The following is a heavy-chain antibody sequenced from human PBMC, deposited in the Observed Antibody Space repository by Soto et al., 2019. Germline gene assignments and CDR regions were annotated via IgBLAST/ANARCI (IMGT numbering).Heavy chain of an antibody. CDR1: GFTFSNYG. J-gene: IGHJ4*02. V-gene: IGHV3-33*01. CDR3: ARDSREGTDSSSWSFDY. Sequence: GGSLRLSCAASGFTFSNYGIHWVRQAPGKGLEWVAVIWFDGSNEHYADSVKGRFTISRDNSKNTLFLQMNSLRVEDTAVYYCARDSREGTDSSSWSFDYWGQGTLVTVSS. D-gene: IGHD6-13*01. CDR2: IWFDGSNE.